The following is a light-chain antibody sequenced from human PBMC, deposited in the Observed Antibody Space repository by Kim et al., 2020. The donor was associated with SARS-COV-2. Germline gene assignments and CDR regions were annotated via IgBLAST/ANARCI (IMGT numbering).Light chain of an antibody. Sequence: VADAVPCSSRPRSGISTYLAWYQHKPGQPPRLLIFAASTLHTGVPPRFSGSGSRTDFTLTISSLQPEDVATYYCQKYNSAPWTFGQGTKVDIK. V-gene: IGKV1-27*01. J-gene: IGKJ1*01. CDR2: AAS. CDR1: SGISTY. CDR3: QKYNSAPWT.